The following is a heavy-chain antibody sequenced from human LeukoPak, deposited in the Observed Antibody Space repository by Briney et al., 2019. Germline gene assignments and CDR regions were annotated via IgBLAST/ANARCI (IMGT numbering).Heavy chain of an antibody. CDR1: GFTFSNFA. D-gene: IGHD3-10*01. J-gene: IGHJ4*02. CDR2: ISSSSSTI. Sequence: GGSLRLSCAASGFTFSNFAMTWVRQAPGKGLEWLSYISSSSSTIYYADSVKGRFTISRDNAKNSLYLQMNSLRDEDTAVYYCARDATFYYGSGSYDYWGQGALVTVSS. CDR3: ARDATFYYGSGSYDY. V-gene: IGHV3-48*02.